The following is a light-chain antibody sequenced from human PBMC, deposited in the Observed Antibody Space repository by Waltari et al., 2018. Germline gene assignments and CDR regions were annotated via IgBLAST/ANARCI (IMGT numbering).Light chain of an antibody. CDR2: GST. J-gene: IGLJ2*01. CDR3: QSYDSSPSGVV. CDR1: SSNIGAGYD. V-gene: IGLV1-40*01. Sequence: QSVLTQPPSVSGAPGQRVTISCTGSSSNIGAGYDVHWYQQLPRTAPKLLIYGSTKRPAGVPDRFSASKSGTSASLAITGLQAEDEADYYCQSYDSSPSGVVFGGGTRLTVL.